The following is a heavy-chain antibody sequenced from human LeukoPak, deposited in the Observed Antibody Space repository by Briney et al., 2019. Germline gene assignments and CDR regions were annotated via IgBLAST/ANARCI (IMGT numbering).Heavy chain of an antibody. CDR2: ISYDGSNK. V-gene: IGHV3-30-3*01. CDR1: GFTFSSYA. CDR3: GGVFDY. J-gene: IGHJ4*02. Sequence: GGSLRLSCAASGFTFSSYAMHWVRQAPGKGLEWVAVISYDGSNKYYADSVKGRFTISRDNAKNTLFLQMNSLRVEDTAVYYCGGVFDYWGRGVLVTVSS.